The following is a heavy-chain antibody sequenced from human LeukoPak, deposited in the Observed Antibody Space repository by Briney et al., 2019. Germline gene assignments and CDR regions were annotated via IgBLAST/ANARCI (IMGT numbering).Heavy chain of an antibody. CDR2: IYSDGNT. CDR3: ARDPTSSWETAFDI. Sequence: GGSLRLSCAASGFTVSNNYMSWVRQAPGKGLEWVSVIYSDGNTYYADSVKGRFTISRDNSKNTLYLQMNSLRAEDTAVYYCARDPTSSWETAFDIWGQGTMVTVSS. V-gene: IGHV3-66*01. D-gene: IGHD1-26*01. J-gene: IGHJ3*02. CDR1: GFTVSNNY.